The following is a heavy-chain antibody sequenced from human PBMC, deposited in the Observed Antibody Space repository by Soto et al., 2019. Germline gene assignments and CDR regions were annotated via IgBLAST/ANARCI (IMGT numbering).Heavy chain of an antibody. CDR3: AGHCTSNSCYWKFDP. Sequence: QVLLQQWGAGLLQPPETLSLTCAVYGGSFSGYSWSWIRQPPGKGLEWNGELNHRGSTNYNPSLNSRVTVSVDTSKYQFSLKVTSVTAADTAFYSCAGHCTSNSCYWKFDPWGQGTLVTVS. D-gene: IGHD2-2*01. V-gene: IGHV4-34*01. J-gene: IGHJ5*02. CDR1: GGSFSGYS. CDR2: LNHRGST.